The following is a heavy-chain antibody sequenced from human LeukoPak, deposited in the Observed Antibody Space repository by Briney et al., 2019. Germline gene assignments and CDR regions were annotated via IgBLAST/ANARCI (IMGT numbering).Heavy chain of an antibody. J-gene: IGHJ3*02. CDR2: ISSSSSYM. Sequence: GGSLRLSCAASGFTFSSYSMNWVRQAPGKGLEWVSSISSSSSYMYYADSVKGRFTISRDNAKNSLYLQMNSLRAEDTAVYYCARASGGSLDAFDIWGQGTMVTVSS. CDR1: GFTFSSYS. CDR3: ARASGGSLDAFDI. V-gene: IGHV3-21*01. D-gene: IGHD2-15*01.